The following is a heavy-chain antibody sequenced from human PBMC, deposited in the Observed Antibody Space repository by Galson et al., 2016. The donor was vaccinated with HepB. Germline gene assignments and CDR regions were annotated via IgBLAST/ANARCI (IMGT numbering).Heavy chain of an antibody. CDR1: GFTFKAFC. D-gene: IGHD3-10*01. J-gene: IGHJ4*02. Sequence: SLRLSCAASGFTFKAFCMHWHRHALGMELERVALPWYDGSKPYYADSARGRFTISRDNSKNILYLQMNSLRAEDTAIYYCAKERGFYASRSFASYDFWGQGTLVTVSS. V-gene: IGHV3-33*06. CDR3: AKERGFYASRSFASYDF. CDR2: PWYDGSKP.